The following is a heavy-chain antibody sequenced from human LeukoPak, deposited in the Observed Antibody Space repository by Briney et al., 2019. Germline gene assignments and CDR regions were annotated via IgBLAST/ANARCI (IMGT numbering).Heavy chain of an antibody. J-gene: IGHJ3*02. D-gene: IGHD6-19*01. Sequence: GGSLRLSCAASGFTFSASPMIWVRQAPGKGLEWVSAISGSGGSTYYADSVKGRFTISRDNSKNTLYLQMNSLRAEDTAVYYCAKSRLGAGSGWGPNAFDIWGQGTMVTVSS. CDR2: ISGSGGST. CDR1: GFTFSASP. V-gene: IGHV3-23*01. CDR3: AKSRLGAGSGWGPNAFDI.